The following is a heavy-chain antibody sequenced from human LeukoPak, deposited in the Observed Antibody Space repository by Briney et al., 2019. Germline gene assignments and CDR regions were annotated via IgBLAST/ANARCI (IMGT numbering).Heavy chain of an antibody. Sequence: SETLSLTCAVYGGSFSGYYWSWIRQPPGKGLEWIGEINHSGSTNYNPSLKSRVTISVDTSKNQFSLKLRSVTAADTAVYYCARGRPAEYCSSTSCTRWFDPWGQGTLVTVSS. CDR1: GGSFSGYY. CDR2: INHSGST. V-gene: IGHV4-34*01. D-gene: IGHD2-2*01. J-gene: IGHJ5*02. CDR3: ARGRPAEYCSSTSCTRWFDP.